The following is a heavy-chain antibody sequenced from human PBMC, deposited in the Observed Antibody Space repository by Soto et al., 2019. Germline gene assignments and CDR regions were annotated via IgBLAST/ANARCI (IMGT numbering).Heavy chain of an antibody. J-gene: IGHJ5*02. Sequence: ASVKVSCKASGYTFTSYAMHWVRQAPGQRLEWMGWINAGNGNTKYSQKFQGRVTITRDTSASTANKELSSLRTEDTAVYYCARDGQQFNWFDPGGQGTLVTVSS. V-gene: IGHV1-3*01. CDR3: ARDGQQFNWFDP. D-gene: IGHD6-13*01. CDR1: GYTFTSYA. CDR2: INAGNGNT.